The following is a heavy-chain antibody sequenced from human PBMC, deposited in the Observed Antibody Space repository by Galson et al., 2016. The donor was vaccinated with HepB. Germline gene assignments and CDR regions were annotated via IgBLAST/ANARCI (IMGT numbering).Heavy chain of an antibody. V-gene: IGHV1-8*01. D-gene: IGHD6-19*01. CDR2: MNPDSGKT. CDR1: GYSFTRYE. J-gene: IGHJ6*02. Sequence: SVKVSCKASGYSFTRYEITWVRQATGQGLEWMGWMNPDSGKTAYAQKFQGRVTMTRDTSIATAYMEPTSLTSEDTAVYYCARDSSGWRAYYAMDVWGQGTTVTVSS. CDR3: ARDSSGWRAYYAMDV.